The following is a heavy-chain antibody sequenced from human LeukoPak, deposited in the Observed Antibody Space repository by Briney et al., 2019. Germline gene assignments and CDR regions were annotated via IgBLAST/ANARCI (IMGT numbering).Heavy chain of an antibody. J-gene: IGHJ4*02. CDR1: GWSFSGNY. CDR2: VNHSGGT. Sequence: PSETLSLTCAVYGWSFSGNYWSWIRQPPGKGLDWMGEVNHSGGTSYNPAPKSRVTISVDTSKNKFSLKLSSVTAAATAVYYCARLYGSGSYYRHWGQGGLVTVSS. V-gene: IGHV4-34*01. CDR3: ARLYGSGSYYRH. D-gene: IGHD3-10*01.